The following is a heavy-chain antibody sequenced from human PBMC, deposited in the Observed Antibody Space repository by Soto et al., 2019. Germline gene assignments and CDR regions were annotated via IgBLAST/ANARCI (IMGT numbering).Heavy chain of an antibody. CDR2: INHSGST. D-gene: IGHD2-2*01. Sequence: QVQLQQWGAGLLKPSETLSLTCAVYGGSFSDFYWNCIRQPPGKGLEWIGEINHSGSTSYNPFLTSRVTISVDTSKNQISLKLTSVTAADTAVYYCARGPRVVWVVPTAQRDVFDIWGQGTMVTVSS. CDR1: GGSFSDFY. V-gene: IGHV4-34*01. J-gene: IGHJ3*02. CDR3: ARGPRVVWVVPTAQRDVFDI.